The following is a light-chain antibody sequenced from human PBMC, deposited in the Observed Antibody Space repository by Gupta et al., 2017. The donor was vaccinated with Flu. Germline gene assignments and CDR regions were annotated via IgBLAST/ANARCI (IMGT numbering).Light chain of an antibody. Sequence: GDRVTITCRASQSISSYLNWYQQKPGKAPKLLNYAASSLQSGVPSRFSGSGSGTDFTLTISSLQPEDFATYYCQQSYSTPRTFGQGTKVEIK. V-gene: IGKV1-39*01. CDR2: AAS. CDR3: QQSYSTPRT. CDR1: QSISSY. J-gene: IGKJ1*01.